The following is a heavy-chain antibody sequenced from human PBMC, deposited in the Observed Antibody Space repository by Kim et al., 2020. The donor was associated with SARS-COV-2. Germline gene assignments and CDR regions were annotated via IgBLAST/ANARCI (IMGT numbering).Heavy chain of an antibody. CDR3: ARVPAEGFFDF. D-gene: IGHD6-13*01. Sequence: YYSTSVKGRFTISRDNSKNTLYLQMGSLRADDMAVYYCARVPAEGFFDFWGQGTLVTVSS. V-gene: IGHV3-64*01. J-gene: IGHJ4*02.